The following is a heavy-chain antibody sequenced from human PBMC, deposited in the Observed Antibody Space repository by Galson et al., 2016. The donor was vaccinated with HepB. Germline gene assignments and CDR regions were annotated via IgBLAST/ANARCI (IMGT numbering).Heavy chain of an antibody. V-gene: IGHV1-2*06. D-gene: IGHD3-10*01. Sequence: SVKVSCKASGYTFTAYYVHWVRQAPGQGLEYTGRIKPDSGVAKPARKFQGRVTLARDTSINTAYMELSRLTSDDTAVYYCARNWAPTPRWTLGRGEDHYYIMGVWGQGTTVTVSS. CDR2: IKPDSGVA. CDR3: ARNWAPTPRWTLGRGEDHYYIMGV. CDR1: GYTFTAYY. J-gene: IGHJ6*02.